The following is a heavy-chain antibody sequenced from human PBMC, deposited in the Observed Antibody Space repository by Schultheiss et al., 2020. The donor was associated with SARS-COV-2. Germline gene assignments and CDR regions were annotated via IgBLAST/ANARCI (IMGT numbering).Heavy chain of an antibody. CDR1: GFTFSSYW. Sequence: GGSLRLSCAASGFTFSSYWMSWVRQAPGKGLEWVANIKQDGSEKYYVDSVKGRFTISRDNAKNSLYLQMNSLRAEDTAVYYCARCLGEQLASYYYYGMDVWGQGTTVTVSS. CDR3: ARCLGEQLASYYYYGMDV. D-gene: IGHD6-6*01. V-gene: IGHV3-7*03. J-gene: IGHJ6*02. CDR2: IKQDGSEK.